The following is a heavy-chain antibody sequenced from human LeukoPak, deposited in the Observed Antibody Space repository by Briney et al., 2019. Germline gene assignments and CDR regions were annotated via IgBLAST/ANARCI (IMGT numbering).Heavy chain of an antibody. CDR2: IKSKTDGGTT. D-gene: IGHD6-13*01. V-gene: IGHV3-15*01. J-gene: IGHJ4*02. CDR1: GFTFSNAW. Sequence: GGSLRLSCAASGFTFSNAWMSWVRQAPGKGLEWVGRIKSKTDGGTTDYAAPVKGRFTISRDDSKNTLYLQMNSLKTEDTAVYYCTTLRGVPAAGTDYWGQGTLVTVSS. CDR3: TTLRGVPAAGTDY.